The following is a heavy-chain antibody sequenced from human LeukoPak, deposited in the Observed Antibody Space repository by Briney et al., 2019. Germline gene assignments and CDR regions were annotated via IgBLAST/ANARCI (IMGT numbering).Heavy chain of an antibody. CDR1: GGSISTYY. J-gene: IGHJ6*03. CDR2: IYSTGIT. CDR3: ARDLSRVYYYGSGGYYMDV. D-gene: IGHD3-10*01. Sequence: SETLSLTCTVSGGSISTYYWSWIRQPPGKGLEWIGYIYSTGITNYNPSLESRVTISVDRSKNQFSLNLSSVTAADTAVYYCARDLSRVYYYGSGGYYMDVWGNGTTVTISS. V-gene: IGHV4-59*01.